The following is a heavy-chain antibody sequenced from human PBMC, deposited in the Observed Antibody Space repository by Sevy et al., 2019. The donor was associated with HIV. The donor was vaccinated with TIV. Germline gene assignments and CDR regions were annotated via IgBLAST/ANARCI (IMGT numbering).Heavy chain of an antibody. CDR1: GFTFSSYA. J-gene: IGHJ4*02. Sequence: GGSLRLSCAASGFTFSSYAMSWVRQAPGKGLEWVSAISGSGGSTYYADSVRGRFTISRDNSKNTLYLQMNSLRAEDTAVYYCAKEKGSGSYNPYFDYWGQGTLVTVSS. CDR3: AKEKGSGSYNPYFDY. D-gene: IGHD3-10*01. CDR2: ISGSGGST. V-gene: IGHV3-23*01.